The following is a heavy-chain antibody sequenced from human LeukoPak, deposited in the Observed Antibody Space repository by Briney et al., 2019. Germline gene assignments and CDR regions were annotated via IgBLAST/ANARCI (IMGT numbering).Heavy chain of an antibody. CDR2: ISWNSGSI. Sequence: GGSLRLSCAASGFTFDDYAMHWVRQAPGNGLEWVSGISWNSGSIGYADSVKGRFTISRDNAKNSLYLQMNSLRAEDTALYYCAKSYSGSYYHFDYWGQGTLVTVSS. CDR1: GFTFDDYA. CDR3: AKSYSGSYYHFDY. D-gene: IGHD1-26*01. J-gene: IGHJ4*02. V-gene: IGHV3-9*01.